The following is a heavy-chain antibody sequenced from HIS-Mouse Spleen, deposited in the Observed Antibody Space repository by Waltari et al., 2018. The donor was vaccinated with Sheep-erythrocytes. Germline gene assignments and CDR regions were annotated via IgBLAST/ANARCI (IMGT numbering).Heavy chain of an antibody. CDR2: IYYSGRT. J-gene: IGHJ4*02. Sequence: QLQLQESGPGLVKPSETLSLTCTVPGGSISSSSYYWGWIRQPPGKGLEWIGSIYYSGRTYSNPSLKSRVTISVDTSKNQFSLKLSSVTAADTAVYYCARDEGTYYDFWSGYPPSYYFDYWGQGTLVTVSS. CDR3: ARDEGTYYDFWSGYPPSYYFDY. V-gene: IGHV4-39*07. D-gene: IGHD3-3*01. CDR1: GGSISSSSYY.